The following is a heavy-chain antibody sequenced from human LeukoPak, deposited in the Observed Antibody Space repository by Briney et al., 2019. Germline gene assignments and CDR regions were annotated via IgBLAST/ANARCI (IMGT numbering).Heavy chain of an antibody. D-gene: IGHD3-9*01. V-gene: IGHV4-39*01. J-gene: IGHJ6*03. CDR2: IYYSGST. CDR3: ARQTYYDILTGLYYYYYYMDV. CDR1: GGSISSSSYY. Sequence: SETLSLTCTVSGGSISSSSYYWGWIRQPPGKGLEWIGSIYYSGSTYYNPSLKSRVTISVDTSKNQFSLKLSSVTAADTAVYYCARQTYYDILTGLYYYYYYMDVWGKGTTVTISS.